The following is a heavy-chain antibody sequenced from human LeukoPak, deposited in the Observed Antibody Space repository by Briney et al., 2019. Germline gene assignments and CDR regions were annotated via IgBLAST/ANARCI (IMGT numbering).Heavy chain of an antibody. CDR3: ARGGYYYDSSGYYSFDY. CDR1: GVSISSYY. J-gene: IGHJ4*02. D-gene: IGHD3-22*01. Sequence: SETLSLTCTVSGVSISSYYWSWIRQPAGKGLEWIGRIHTSGSTNYNPPLKSRVTMSEDTSRNQFSLKLSSVTAADTAVYYCARGGYYYDSSGYYSFDYWGQGTLVTVSS. V-gene: IGHV4-4*07. CDR2: IHTSGST.